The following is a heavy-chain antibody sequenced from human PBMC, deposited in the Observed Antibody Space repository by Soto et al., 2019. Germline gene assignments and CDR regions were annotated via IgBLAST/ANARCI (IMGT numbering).Heavy chain of an antibody. CDR2: IYYSGTT. CDR3: ATDRGGSGNYYARFDR. CDR1: GGGVSSGGDY. V-gene: IGHV4-61*08. J-gene: IGHJ4*02. D-gene: IGHD3-10*01. Sequence: SETLALTCTVSGGGVSSGGDYWSWIRQPPGKGLDWIGYIYYSGTTDYNPSLKSRVSISVDTSKNQFSLKLSSVTAADTAVYYCATDRGGSGNYYARFDRWGQGTLVTVSS.